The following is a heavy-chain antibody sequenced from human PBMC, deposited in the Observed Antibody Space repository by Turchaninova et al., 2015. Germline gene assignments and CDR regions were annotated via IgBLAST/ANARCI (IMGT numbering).Heavy chain of an antibody. Sequence: QVQVVQSGAEVKKPGASVKVSCKASGYTFTSYAMHWVRQATGQRLEWMGWSNAGNGNTKYAQKFQGRXTXTRXTSASXXYMXXXSLRSEDTXVYYCARGPSRGWFXPWGQGXLVTVSS. J-gene: IGHJ5*02. CDR3: ARGPSRGWFXP. CDR2: SNAGNGNT. CDR1: GYTFTSYA. V-gene: IGHV1-3*01.